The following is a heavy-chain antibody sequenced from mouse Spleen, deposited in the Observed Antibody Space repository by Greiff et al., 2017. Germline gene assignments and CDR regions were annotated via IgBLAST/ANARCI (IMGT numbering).Heavy chain of an antibody. Sequence: VMLVESAAELARPGASVKMSCKASGYTFTSYTMHWVKQRPGQGLEWIGYINPSSGYTEYNQKFKDKTTLTADKSSSTAYMQLSSLTSEDSAVYYCARGTEGDYWGQGTSVTVSS. J-gene: IGHJ4*01. CDR1: GYTFTSYT. CDR2: INPSSGYT. CDR3: ARGTEGDY. D-gene: IGHD3-3*01. V-gene: IGHV1-4*02.